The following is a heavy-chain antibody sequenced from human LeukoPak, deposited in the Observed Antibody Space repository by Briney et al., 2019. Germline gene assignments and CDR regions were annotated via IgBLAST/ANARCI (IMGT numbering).Heavy chain of an antibody. J-gene: IGHJ6*03. CDR3: ARDTPATMIVEQDYYYYMDV. Sequence: SETLSLTCTVSGGSISSYYWSWIRQPPGKGLEWIGYIYYSGSTNYNPSLKSRVTISVDTSKNQLSLKLSSVTAADTAVYYCARDTPATMIVEQDYYYYMDVWGKGTTVTVSS. CDR1: GGSISSYY. V-gene: IGHV4-59*01. CDR2: IYYSGST. D-gene: IGHD3-22*01.